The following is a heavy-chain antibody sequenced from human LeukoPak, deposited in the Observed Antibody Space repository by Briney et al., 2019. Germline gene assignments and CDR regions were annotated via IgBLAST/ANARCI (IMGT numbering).Heavy chain of an antibody. V-gene: IGHV4-34*01. CDR2: INHSGST. D-gene: IGHD4-17*01. CDR1: GGSFSGYY. J-gene: IGHJ4*02. CDR3: ARARIDYGDYVGLDY. Sequence: PSETLFLTCAVYGGSFSGYYWSWIRQPPGKGLEWIGEINHSGSTNYNPSLKSRVTISVDTSKNQFSLKLSSVTAADTAVYYCARARIDYGDYVGLDYWGQGTLVTVSS.